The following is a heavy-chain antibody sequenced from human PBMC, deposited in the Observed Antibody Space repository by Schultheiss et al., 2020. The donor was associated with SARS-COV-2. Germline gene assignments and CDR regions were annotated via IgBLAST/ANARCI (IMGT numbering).Heavy chain of an antibody. Sequence: SETLSLTCTVSGGSISSGGYYWSWIRQPPGKGLEWIGYIYYSGSTNYNPSLKSRVTISVDTSKNQFSLKLSSVTAADTAVYYCARVRYGDYGRYYFDYWGQGTLVTVSS. D-gene: IGHD4-17*01. CDR2: IYYSGST. CDR1: GGSISSGGYY. V-gene: IGHV4-61*08. CDR3: ARVRYGDYGRYYFDY. J-gene: IGHJ4*02.